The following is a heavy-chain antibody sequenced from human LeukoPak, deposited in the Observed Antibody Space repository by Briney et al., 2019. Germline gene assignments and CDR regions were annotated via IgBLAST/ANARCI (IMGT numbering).Heavy chain of an antibody. J-gene: IGHJ5*02. D-gene: IGHD3-9*01. CDR2: ISSSSSYI. CDR3: ARDLAGDYDILTGYYMDWFDP. V-gene: IGHV3-21*01. CDR1: GFTFSSYS. Sequence: GGSLRLSCAASGFTFSSYSMNWVRQAPGKGLEWVSSISSSSSYIYYADSVKGRFTISRDNAKNSLYLQMNSLRAGDTAVYYCARDLAGDYDILTGYYMDWFDPWGQGTLVTVSS.